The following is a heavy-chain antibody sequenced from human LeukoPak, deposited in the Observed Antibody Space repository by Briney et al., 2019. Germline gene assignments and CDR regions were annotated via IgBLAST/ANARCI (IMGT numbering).Heavy chain of an antibody. CDR3: ARDDYGDYEGSGDAFDI. D-gene: IGHD4-17*01. V-gene: IGHV4-30-2*01. CDR2: IYHSGST. J-gene: IGHJ3*02. CDR1: GGSISSGGYY. Sequence: NTSETLSLTCTVSGGSISSGGYYWSWIRQPPGKGLEWIGYIYHSGSTYYNPSLKSRVTISVDRSKNQFSLKLSSVTAADTAVYYCARDDYGDYEGSGDAFDIWGQGTMVTVSS.